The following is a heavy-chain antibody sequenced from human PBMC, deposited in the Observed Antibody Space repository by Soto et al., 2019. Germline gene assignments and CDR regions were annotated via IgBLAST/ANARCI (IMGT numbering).Heavy chain of an antibody. V-gene: IGHV3-64D*08. CDR2: ISSNGGST. J-gene: IGHJ6*02. CDR3: VKELGVVVPAAIYYYGMDV. Sequence: LRLSCSASGFTFSSYAMHWVRQAPGKGLEYVSAISSNGGSTYYADSVKGRFTISRDNSKNTLYLQMSSLRAEDTAVYYCVKELGVVVPAAIYYYGMDVWGQGTTVTVSS. D-gene: IGHD2-2*01. CDR1: GFTFSSYA.